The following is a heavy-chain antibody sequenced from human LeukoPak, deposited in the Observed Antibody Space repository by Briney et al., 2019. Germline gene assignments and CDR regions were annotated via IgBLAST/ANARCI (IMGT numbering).Heavy chain of an antibody. D-gene: IGHD3-22*01. V-gene: IGHV3-21*01. J-gene: IGHJ4*02. CDR2: ISSSSSYI. CDR1: GFTFSSYS. CDR3: AREPQLYDSSGYPYYFDY. Sequence: GGSLRLSCAASGFTFSSYSMNGVRQAPGKGLEWVSSISSSSSYIYYADSVKGRFTISRDNAKNSLYLQMNSLRAEDTAVYYCAREPQLYDSSGYPYYFDYWGQGTLVTVSS.